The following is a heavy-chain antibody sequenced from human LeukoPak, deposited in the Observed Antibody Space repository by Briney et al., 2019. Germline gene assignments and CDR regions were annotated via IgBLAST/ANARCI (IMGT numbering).Heavy chain of an antibody. D-gene: IGHD2-2*01. CDR2: ILVGSGNT. J-gene: IGHJ4*02. CDR1: GFTFTSTA. CDR3: ASDPPYTSSSAW. V-gene: IGHV1-58*01. Sequence: ASVKVSCKASGFTFTSTAVQWVRQARGQRLEWIGWILVGSGNTNYAQMFQERVTLTWDVSTSTAYMVLSSLRSGDTAIYYCASDPPYTSSSAWWGQGTLVTVSS.